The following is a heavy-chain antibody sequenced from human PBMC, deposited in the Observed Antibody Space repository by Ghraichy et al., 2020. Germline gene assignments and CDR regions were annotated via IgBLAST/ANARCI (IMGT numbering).Heavy chain of an antibody. J-gene: IGHJ6*02. CDR1: GFTFSDYY. V-gene: IGHV3-11*05. Sequence: GGSLRLSCAASGFTFSDYYMSWVRQAPGKGLEWISYITSSGGYTDYADSVKGRFTISRDNDKNSLYLQINSPRAEDTAVYYCARELDGMDVWGQGTTVTVSS. CDR2: ITSSGGYT. CDR3: ARELDGMDV.